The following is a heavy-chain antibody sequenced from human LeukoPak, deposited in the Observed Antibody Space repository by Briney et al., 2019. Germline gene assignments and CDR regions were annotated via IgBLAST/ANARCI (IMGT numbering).Heavy chain of an antibody. D-gene: IGHD3-10*01. Sequence: PGGSLRLSCAASGFTFSDYYMSWIRLAPGKGLEWVSYISSSSSYTNYADSVKGRFTISRDNAKNSLYLQMNSLRAEDTAVYYCARHYYGSGSYDYWGQGTLVTVSS. J-gene: IGHJ4*02. CDR3: ARHYYGSGSYDY. V-gene: IGHV3-11*06. CDR2: ISSSSSYT. CDR1: GFTFSDYY.